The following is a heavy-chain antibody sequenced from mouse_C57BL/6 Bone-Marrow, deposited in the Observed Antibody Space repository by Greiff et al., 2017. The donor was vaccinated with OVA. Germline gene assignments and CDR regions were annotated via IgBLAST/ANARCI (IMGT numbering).Heavy chain of an antibody. J-gene: IGHJ2*01. Sequence: VQLKESGPVLVKPGPSVKISCKASGFTFTDYYMHWVKQSHGKSLEWIGLVYPYNGGTSYNQKFKGEATLTVDTSSSTAYMELNSLTSEDTAVYYCTIITTVFDYWGQGTTLTVSS. CDR2: VYPYNGGT. D-gene: IGHD1-1*01. V-gene: IGHV1-36*01. CDR1: GFTFTDYY. CDR3: TIITTVFDY.